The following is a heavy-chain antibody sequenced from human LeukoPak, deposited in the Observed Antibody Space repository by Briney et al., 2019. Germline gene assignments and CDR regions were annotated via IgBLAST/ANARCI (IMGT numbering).Heavy chain of an antibody. J-gene: IGHJ4*02. Sequence: ASVKVSCKASGYTFTDYYMHWVRQAPGQGLEWMGWINPNSGGTNYAQRFQGRVTMTRDTSISTAYMELTRLTSDDTALYYCARGPDIAARPVNYWGQGTLVTVSS. CDR3: ARGPDIAARPVNY. D-gene: IGHD6-6*01. CDR2: INPNSGGT. CDR1: GYTFTDYY. V-gene: IGHV1-2*02.